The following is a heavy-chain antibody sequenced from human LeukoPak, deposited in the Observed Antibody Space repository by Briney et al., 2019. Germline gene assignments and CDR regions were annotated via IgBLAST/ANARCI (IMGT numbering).Heavy chain of an antibody. CDR3: ARSNYYGSGSPMGY. J-gene: IGHJ4*02. D-gene: IGHD3-10*01. CDR2: IIPIFGTA. V-gene: IGHV1-69*13. CDR1: GGTFSSYA. Sequence: ASVKVSCKASGGTFSSYAISWVRQAPGQGLEWMGGIIPIFGTANYAQKFQGRVTITADESTSTAYMELSSLRSEDTAVYYCARSNYYGSGSPMGYWGQGTLVTVSS.